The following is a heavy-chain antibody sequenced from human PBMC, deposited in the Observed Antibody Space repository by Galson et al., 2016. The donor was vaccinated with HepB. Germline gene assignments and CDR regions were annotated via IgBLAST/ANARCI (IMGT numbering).Heavy chain of an antibody. CDR1: GGSVSDNYW. CDR3: ARGNLGTTASMAFDY. CDR2: IYQTGTA. V-gene: IGHV4-4*02. D-gene: IGHD1/OR15-1a*01. J-gene: IGHJ4*02. Sequence: ETLSLTCAVSGGSVSDNYWWSWVRQSPEKGLEWIGEIYQTGTANYNPSFTSRATISVDKSKTQISLGLNSVTAADTALYYCARGNLGTTASMAFDYWGPGTLVSVST.